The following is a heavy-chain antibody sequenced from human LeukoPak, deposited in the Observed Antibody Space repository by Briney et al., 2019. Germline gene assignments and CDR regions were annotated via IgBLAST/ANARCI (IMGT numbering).Heavy chain of an antibody. Sequence: SQTLSLTCTVSGGSISSGSYYWSWIRQPAGKGLEWIGRIYTSGSTNYNPSLKSRDTISVDTSKNQFSLKLSSVTAADTAVYYCARGKVGCSGGSCYSGYFDYWGQGTLVTVSS. J-gene: IGHJ4*02. CDR2: IYTSGST. V-gene: IGHV4-61*02. D-gene: IGHD2-15*01. CDR3: ARGKVGCSGGSCYSGYFDY. CDR1: GGSISSGSYY.